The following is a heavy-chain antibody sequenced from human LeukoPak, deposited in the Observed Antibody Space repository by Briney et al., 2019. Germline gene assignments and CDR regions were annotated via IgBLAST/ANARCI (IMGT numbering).Heavy chain of an antibody. J-gene: IGHJ4*02. CDR3: ASRPRSMAAASDHYYFDY. Sequence: PSETLSLTCAVYGGSFSGYYWNWIRQPPGKGLEWIGEINHSGSTNFNPSLKSRVTISVDTSKNQFSLKLSSVTAADTAVYYCASRPRSMAAASDHYYFDYWGQGTLVTVSS. D-gene: IGHD6-13*01. V-gene: IGHV4-34*01. CDR1: GGSFSGYY. CDR2: INHSGST.